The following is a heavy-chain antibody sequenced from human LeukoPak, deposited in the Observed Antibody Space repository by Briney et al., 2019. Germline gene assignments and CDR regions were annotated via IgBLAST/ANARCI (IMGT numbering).Heavy chain of an antibody. J-gene: IGHJ3*02. V-gene: IGHV1-18*01. CDR1: GYTFTSYG. CDR3: ARVIKYCSSTSCYDAFDI. CDR2: ISAYNGNT. Sequence: ASVKVSCKASGYTFTSYGISWVRQAPGQGLEWMGWISAYNGNTNYAQKLQGRVTMTTDTSTSTAYMELRSLRSDDTAVYYCARVIKYCSSTSCYDAFDIWGQGTMVTVSS. D-gene: IGHD2-2*01.